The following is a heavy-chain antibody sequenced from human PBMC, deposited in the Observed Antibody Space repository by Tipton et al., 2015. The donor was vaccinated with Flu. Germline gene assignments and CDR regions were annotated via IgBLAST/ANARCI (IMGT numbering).Heavy chain of an antibody. CDR3: AKDRSLWAAANTGMDV. CDR1: GFTFSTYA. J-gene: IGHJ6*02. D-gene: IGHD6-25*01. CDR2: ISDSGKHT. Sequence: SLRLSCAASGFTFSTYAMTWVRQSPGNGLEWVSYISDSGKHTYYADSVRGRFTVSRDNSKNMLYLQVNSLRAEDTAVYYCAKDRSLWAAANTGMDVWGQGTTVTVSS. V-gene: IGHV3-23*01.